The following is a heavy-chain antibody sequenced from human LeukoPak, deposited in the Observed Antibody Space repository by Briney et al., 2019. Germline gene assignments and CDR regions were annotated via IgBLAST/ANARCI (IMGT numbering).Heavy chain of an antibody. Sequence: ASVKVSCKASGYTFTSYGISGVRQAPGQGLEWMGWISAYKGNTNYAQKLQGRVTMTTDSTTSTAYTELRSLRSDDTAVYYCARGPLGVFGVVIDPLVGDYWGQGTLVTVSS. J-gene: IGHJ4*02. CDR1: GYTFTSYG. CDR2: ISAYKGNT. V-gene: IGHV1-18*01. CDR3: ARGPLGVFGVVIDPLVGDY. D-gene: IGHD3-3*01.